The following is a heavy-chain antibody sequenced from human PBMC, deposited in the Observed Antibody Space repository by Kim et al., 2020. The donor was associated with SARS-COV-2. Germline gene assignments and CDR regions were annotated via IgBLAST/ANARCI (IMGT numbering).Heavy chain of an antibody. CDR1: GGSIRDVSSY. CDR3: ARRGSGPFDY. CDR2: IYFTGTT. V-gene: IGHV4-39*01. D-gene: IGHD3-3*01. J-gene: IGHJ4*02. Sequence: SETLSLTCTVSGGSIRDVSSYWNWIRQPPGKVLEWIGRIYFTGTTYYNPSLKSRVTMSLDTSKNFFSLRLTSVTAADTAVYYCARRGSGPFDYWGQGTLVTVSS.